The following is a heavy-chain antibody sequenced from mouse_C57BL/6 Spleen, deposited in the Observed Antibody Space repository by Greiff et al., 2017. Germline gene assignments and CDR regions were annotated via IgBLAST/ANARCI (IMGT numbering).Heavy chain of an antibody. V-gene: IGHV1-64*01. Sequence: QVQLQQPGAELVKPGASVKLSCKASGYTFTSYGMHWVKQRPGQGLEWIGMIHTNRGSTNYNAMFKSQATLTVDKSSSTAYMQLSSLTSEDSAVYYCARIGVRKDGYYLGLYYAMDYWGQGTSVTVSS. CDR2: IHTNRGST. CDR1: GYTFTSYG. CDR3: ARIGVRKDGYYLGLYYAMDY. D-gene: IGHD2-3*01. J-gene: IGHJ4*01.